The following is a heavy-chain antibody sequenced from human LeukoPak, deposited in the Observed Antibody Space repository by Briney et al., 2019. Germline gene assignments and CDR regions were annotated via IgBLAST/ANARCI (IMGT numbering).Heavy chain of an antibody. J-gene: IGHJ5*01. Sequence: GGSLRLSCAASGLTFSSSGMNWVRQAPGKGLEWVSYISGSGSTVYYAASVRGRFTISRDNAKNSLFLQMNSLRAEDTAVYYCARDRGNSDPGDWFDSWGQGTLVTVSS. CDR2: ISGSGSTV. CDR3: ARDRGNSDPGDWFDS. CDR1: GLTFSSSG. D-gene: IGHD4-23*01. V-gene: IGHV3-48*04.